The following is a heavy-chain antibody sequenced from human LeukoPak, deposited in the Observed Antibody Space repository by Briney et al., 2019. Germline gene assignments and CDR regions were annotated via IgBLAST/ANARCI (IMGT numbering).Heavy chain of an antibody. CDR2: ISRSSYNT. V-gene: IGHV3-48*02. CDR1: GFSVSSFD. Sequence: GGSLRLSCVVSGFSVSSFDMNWFRQAPGKGLEWVSYISRSSYNTYYADSVKGRFTIFRDSAENSVHLQMDSLRDEDTAVYYCARDRTSGYTYVSDYWGQGTLVTVSS. D-gene: IGHD5-18*01. J-gene: IGHJ4*02. CDR3: ARDRTSGYTYVSDY.